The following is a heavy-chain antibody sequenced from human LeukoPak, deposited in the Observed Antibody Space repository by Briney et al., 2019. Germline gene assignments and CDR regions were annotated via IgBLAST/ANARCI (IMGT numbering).Heavy chain of an antibody. Sequence: ASVTVSCTASGGTFSSYAISWVRQAPGQGLEWMGGIIPIFGTANYAQKFQGRVTITADESTSTAYMELSSLRSEDTAVYYCARARYCSGGSCYSRPALNYFDYWGQGTLVTVSS. V-gene: IGHV1-69*13. CDR3: ARARYCSGGSCYSRPALNYFDY. J-gene: IGHJ4*02. D-gene: IGHD2-15*01. CDR1: GGTFSSYA. CDR2: IIPIFGTA.